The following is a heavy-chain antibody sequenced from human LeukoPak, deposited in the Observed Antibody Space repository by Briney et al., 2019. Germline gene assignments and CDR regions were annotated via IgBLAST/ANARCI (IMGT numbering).Heavy chain of an antibody. CDR3: ARSVVGDSSGYEDY. CDR2: IYSGGST. V-gene: IGHV3-53*01. J-gene: IGHJ4*02. D-gene: IGHD3-22*01. CDR1: GFTFSSYA. Sequence: PGGSLRLSCAASGFTFSSYAMSWVRQAPGKGLEWVSVIYSGGSTYYADSVKGRFTISRDNSKNTLYLQMNSLRAEDTAVYYCARSVVGDSSGYEDYWGQGTLVTVSS.